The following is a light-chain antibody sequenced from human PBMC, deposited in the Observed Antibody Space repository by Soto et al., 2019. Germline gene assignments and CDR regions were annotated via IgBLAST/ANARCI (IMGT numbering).Light chain of an antibody. J-gene: IGKJ2*01. CDR3: QQYDSSPYT. CDR2: EAS. CDR1: QSITSW. V-gene: IGKV1-5*03. Sequence: DIQMTQSPSTLSASVGDRVTITCRASQSITSWLAWYQQKPGKAPKLLIYEASSLKSGVPSRFSGSGSVTEFTLTIISLRPDDSATYYCQQYDSSPYTFGQGTKLEIK.